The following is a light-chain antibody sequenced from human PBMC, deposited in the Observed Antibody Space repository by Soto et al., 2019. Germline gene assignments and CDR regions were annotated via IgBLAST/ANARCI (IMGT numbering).Light chain of an antibody. J-gene: IGKJ4*01. V-gene: IGKV2-28*01. CDR2: LAS. Sequence: APPRLAGAPGGPRLISYMIRPNLLYINGYNYLDWYLQKPGQSPQLLIYLASNRASGVPDRFSGSGSGTDFTLKISRVEAEDFGVYHCIQTLQTPLTFGGGTKVDIK. CDR1: PNLLYINGYNY. CDR3: IQTLQTPLT.